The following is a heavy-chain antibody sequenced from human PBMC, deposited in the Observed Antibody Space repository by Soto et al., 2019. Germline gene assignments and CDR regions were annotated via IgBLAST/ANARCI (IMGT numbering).Heavy chain of an antibody. CDR2: IGGDTSYT. J-gene: IGHJ4*02. Sequence: EVQLLESGGGLVQPGGSLRLSCTASGFSFSNYAVTWVRQAPGKGREWVSSIGGDTSYTYYADSVKGRFTISRDKSKNTVFLQMNSLRADDTAVYHCAKDPNGDYVGAFDSWGQGTLVTVSS. D-gene: IGHD4-17*01. CDR1: GFSFSNYA. V-gene: IGHV3-23*01. CDR3: AKDPNGDYVGAFDS.